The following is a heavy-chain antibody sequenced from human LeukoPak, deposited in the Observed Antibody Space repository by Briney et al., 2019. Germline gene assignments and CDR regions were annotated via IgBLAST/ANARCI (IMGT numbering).Heavy chain of an antibody. Sequence: SETLSLTCTISGGSISSYYWSWIRQPPGKGLEWIGYIYYSGSTNYNPSLKSRVTISVDTSKNQFSLKLSSVTAADTAVYYCARQGRDGYIADYWGQGTLVTVSS. CDR2: IYYSGST. CDR1: GGSISSYY. V-gene: IGHV4-59*08. J-gene: IGHJ4*02. D-gene: IGHD2-21*02. CDR3: ARQGRDGYIADY.